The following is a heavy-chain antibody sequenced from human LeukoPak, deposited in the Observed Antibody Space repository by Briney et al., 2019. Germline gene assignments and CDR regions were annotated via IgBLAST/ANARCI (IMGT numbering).Heavy chain of an antibody. D-gene: IGHD3-10*01. Sequence: PGRSLRLSCAASGFTFSSYGMHWVRQAPGKGLEWVAVISYDGSNKYYADSVKGRFTISRDNSKNTLYLQMNSLRAEDTAVYYCAKVPADITMVREGGTDYWGQGTLVTVSS. CDR1: GFTFSSYG. J-gene: IGHJ4*02. CDR2: ISYDGSNK. V-gene: IGHV3-30*18. CDR3: AKVPADITMVREGGTDY.